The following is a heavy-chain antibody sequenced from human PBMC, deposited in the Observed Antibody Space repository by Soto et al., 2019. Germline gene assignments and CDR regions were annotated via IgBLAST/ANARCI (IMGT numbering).Heavy chain of an antibody. D-gene: IGHD3-10*01. J-gene: IGHJ4*02. Sequence: EVQLLESGGGLVQPGGSLRLSCAASGFTFSNYAMIWVRQAPGKGLEWVSGISGSGGSTYYADSVKGRFTISRDNSKSTLYLQVTSMRAEDTAVYYCAKGPLDYGSRPEYWGQGTLVTVSS. CDR3: AKGPLDYGSRPEY. V-gene: IGHV3-23*01. CDR2: ISGSGGST. CDR1: GFTFSNYA.